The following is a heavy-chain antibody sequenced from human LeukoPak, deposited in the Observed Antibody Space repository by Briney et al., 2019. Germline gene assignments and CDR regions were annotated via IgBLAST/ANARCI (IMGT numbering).Heavy chain of an antibody. J-gene: IGHJ4*02. V-gene: IGHV1-46*01. CDR3: ARDMTYYYDTRGYLGSDY. D-gene: IGHD3-22*01. CDR2: INPSGGST. Sequence: ASVKVSCKASGYTFTSYYMHWVRQAPGQGLEWMGIINPSGGSTTYAQKFQGRITVTRDTSTSTVYMELSSLRSEDTAVYFCARDMTYYYDTRGYLGSDYWGQGTLVTVSS. CDR1: GYTFTSYY.